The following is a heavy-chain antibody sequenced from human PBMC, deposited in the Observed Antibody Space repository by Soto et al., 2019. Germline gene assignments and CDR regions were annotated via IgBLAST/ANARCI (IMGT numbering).Heavy chain of an antibody. CDR2: INSDGSSA. Sequence: VQLVESGGGLVQPGGSLRLSCAASGFSFSSYWMHWVRHAPWKGLVWVSRINSDGSSATYADSVKGRFTISRDNAKNTLYLQMSSLTPEDTAVYCCAKGVPAATRYFQHWGQDTLVTVSS. CDR3: AKGVPAATRYFQH. CDR1: GFSFSSYW. J-gene: IGHJ1*01. V-gene: IGHV3-74*01. D-gene: IGHD2-2*01.